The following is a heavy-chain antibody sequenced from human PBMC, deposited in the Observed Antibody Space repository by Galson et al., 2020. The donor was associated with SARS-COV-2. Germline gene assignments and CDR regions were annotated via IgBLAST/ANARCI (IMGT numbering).Heavy chain of an antibody. CDR1: GFTSSSYA. V-gene: IGHV3-30*04. Sequence: SLKISCAASGFTSSSYAMHWVRQTPGKGLEWVAVIPYDGSTNYYADSVKGRFTISRDNSKNTLYLQMNSLRAEDTAVYYCARPLSSSWYIPLYYDGMDVWGQGTTVTVSS. D-gene: IGHD6-13*01. CDR2: IPYDGSTN. J-gene: IGHJ6*02. CDR3: ARPLSSSWYIPLYYDGMDV.